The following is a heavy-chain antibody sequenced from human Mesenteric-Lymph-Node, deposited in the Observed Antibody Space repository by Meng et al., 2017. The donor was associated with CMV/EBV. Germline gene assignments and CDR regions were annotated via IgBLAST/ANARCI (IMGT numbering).Heavy chain of an antibody. V-gene: IGHV3-15*01. Sequence: SGCTFSNAWMSWVRQAPGKGLEWVGRIKSKTDGGTTDYAAPVKGRFTISRDDSKNTLYLQMNSLKTEDTAVYYCTNIVGATEDNYFDYWGQGTLVTVSS. CDR3: TNIVGATEDNYFDY. J-gene: IGHJ4*02. D-gene: IGHD1-26*01. CDR2: IKSKTDGGTT. CDR1: GCTFSNAW.